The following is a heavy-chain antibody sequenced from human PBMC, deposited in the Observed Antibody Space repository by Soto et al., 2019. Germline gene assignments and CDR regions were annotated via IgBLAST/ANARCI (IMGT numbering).Heavy chain of an antibody. J-gene: IGHJ4*02. CDR3: ARGKMTTVTTLDY. D-gene: IGHD4-17*01. V-gene: IGHV3-33*01. CDR1: GFTFSSYG. Sequence: QVQLVESGGGAVQPGRSLRLSCAASGFTFSSYGMHWVRQAPGKGLEWVAVIWYDGSNKYYADSVKGRFTISRDNSKNTLYLQMNSLRAEDTAVYYCARGKMTTVTTLDYWGQGTLVTVSS. CDR2: IWYDGSNK.